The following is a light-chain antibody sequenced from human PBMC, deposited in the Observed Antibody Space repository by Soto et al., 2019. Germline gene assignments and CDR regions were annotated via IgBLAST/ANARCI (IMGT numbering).Light chain of an antibody. V-gene: IGKV3-11*01. CDR1: QSVSTF. CDR2: NAS. CDR3: QQRGDWPPIT. Sequence: EIVLTQSPATLSLSPGEGAILSCRASQSVSTFLAWFQQKPGQPPRLLIYNASNRTTGIPARFSGSGSGTDFTLTISSLEPEDFAVYYCQQRGDWPPITFGQGTRLEIK. J-gene: IGKJ5*01.